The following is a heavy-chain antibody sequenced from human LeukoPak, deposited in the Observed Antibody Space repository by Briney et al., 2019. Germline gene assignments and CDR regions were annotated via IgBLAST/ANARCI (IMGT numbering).Heavy chain of an antibody. D-gene: IGHD6-19*01. CDR1: GYSFTTYW. CDR3: ARYGSGFDN. Sequence: LGESLKISCKGFGYSFTTYWISWLRQMPGKGLEWMGRIDPSDFYTDYSPSFQGHVSISADKSISTAYLQWSSLKASDTAMYYCARYGSGFDNWGQGTLVTVSS. CDR2: IDPSDFYT. V-gene: IGHV5-10-1*01. J-gene: IGHJ4*02.